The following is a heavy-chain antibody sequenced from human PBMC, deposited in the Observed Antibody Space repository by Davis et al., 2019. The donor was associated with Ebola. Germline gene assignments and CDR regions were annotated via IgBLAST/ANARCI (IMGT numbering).Heavy chain of an antibody. D-gene: IGHD4-17*01. V-gene: IGHV3-30-3*02. Sequence: PGGSLRLSCAASGFTFSSYAMYWVRQAPGKGLEWVAVISYDGSNKYYADSVKGRFTISRDNSKNTLYLQMNSLRAEDTALYYCTKDYGDYGGVWGQGTLVTVSS. CDR3: TKDYGDYGGV. CDR2: ISYDGSNK. CDR1: GFTFSSYA. J-gene: IGHJ4*02.